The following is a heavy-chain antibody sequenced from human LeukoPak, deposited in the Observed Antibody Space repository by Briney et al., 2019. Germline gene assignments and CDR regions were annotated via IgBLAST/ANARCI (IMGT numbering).Heavy chain of an antibody. CDR3: AKATWELIDY. J-gene: IGHJ4*02. CDR1: GFTFDDYA. CDR2: ISWDGGST. D-gene: IGHD1-26*01. V-gene: IGHV3-43D*03. Sequence: GGSLRLSCAASGFTFDDYAMHWVRRAPGKGLEWVSLISWDGGSTYYADSVKGRFTISRDNSKNSLYLQMNSLRAEDTALYYCAKATWELIDYWGQGTLVTVSS.